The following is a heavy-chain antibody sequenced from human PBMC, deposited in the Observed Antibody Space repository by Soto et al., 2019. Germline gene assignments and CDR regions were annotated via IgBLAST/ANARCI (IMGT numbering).Heavy chain of an antibody. D-gene: IGHD5-12*01. CDR3: ATGWATEYFQY. CDR1: GITFSAYS. Sequence: EVQLVESGGGLVKPGESLKLSCAASGITFSAYSMNWVRQAPGKELEWISLLSARSSHIYYADSVRGRFTISRDNAENSLYLQMNSLRAEDTAVYYCATGWATEYFQYWGQGTLVTVSS. J-gene: IGHJ1*01. CDR2: LSARSSHI. V-gene: IGHV3-21*02.